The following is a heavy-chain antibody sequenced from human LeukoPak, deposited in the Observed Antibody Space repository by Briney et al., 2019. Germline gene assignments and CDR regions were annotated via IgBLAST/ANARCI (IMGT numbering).Heavy chain of an antibody. Sequence: GGSLRLSCAVSGFTFSSNEMNWVRQAPGEGLEWVSYISGRGSSIYYADSVKGRFTTSRDNPKNSLYLQINSRRAEDTAIYYCAREYASSSGNVCDYWGAGTLVTVSS. J-gene: IGHJ4*02. D-gene: IGHD6-6*01. V-gene: IGHV3-48*03. CDR2: ISGRGSSI. CDR3: AREYASSSGNVCDY. CDR1: GFTFSSNE.